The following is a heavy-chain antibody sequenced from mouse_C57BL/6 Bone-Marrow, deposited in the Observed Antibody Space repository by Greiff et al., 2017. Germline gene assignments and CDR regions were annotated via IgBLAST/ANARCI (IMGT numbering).Heavy chain of an antibody. CDR3: TRDHSSGSYYFDY. D-gene: IGHD3-2*02. V-gene: IGHV5-9-1*02. CDR2: ISSGGDYI. CDR1: GFTFSSYA. J-gene: IGHJ2*01. Sequence: EVKLMESGEGLVKPGGSLKLSCAASGFTFSSYAMSWVRQTPEKRLEWVAYISSGGDYIYYADTVKGRFTISRDNARNTLYLQMSSLKSEDTAMYYCTRDHSSGSYYFDYWGQGTTLTVSS.